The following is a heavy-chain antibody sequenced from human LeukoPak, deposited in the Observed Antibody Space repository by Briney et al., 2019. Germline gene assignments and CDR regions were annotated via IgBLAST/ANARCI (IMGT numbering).Heavy chain of an antibody. Sequence: PGGSLRLSCAASGFTFSTNWMTWVRQAPGKGLEWVANIKQDGSEKNYVDSVKGRFTISRDNAKNSLYLQMNSLRAEDTAVYYCVRRGGPIPMDVWGKGITVTVSS. D-gene: IGHD4-23*01. CDR1: GFTFSTNW. J-gene: IGHJ6*03. V-gene: IGHV3-7*01. CDR2: IKQDGSEK. CDR3: VRRGGPIPMDV.